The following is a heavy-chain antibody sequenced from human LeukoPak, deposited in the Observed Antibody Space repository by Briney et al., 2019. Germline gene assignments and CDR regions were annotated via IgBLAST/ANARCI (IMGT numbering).Heavy chain of an antibody. Sequence: GGSLKLSCAASGYTFSGSDMHWVRQASGKGLEWVGRIRSKADSYATAYAASVMGRFTISRDDSKNTAYLEMNSLKTEDTAVYYCTREFHSSGWYLTFAYWGQGSQVTVSS. CDR2: IRSKADSYAT. D-gene: IGHD6-19*01. CDR1: GYTFSGSD. V-gene: IGHV3-73*01. J-gene: IGHJ4*02. CDR3: TREFHSSGWYLTFAY.